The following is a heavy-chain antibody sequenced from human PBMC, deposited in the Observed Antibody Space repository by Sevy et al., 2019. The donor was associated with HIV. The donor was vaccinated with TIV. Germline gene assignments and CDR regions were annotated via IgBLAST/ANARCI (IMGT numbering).Heavy chain of an antibody. V-gene: IGHV3-30*04. J-gene: IGHJ6*02. Sequence: GGSLRLSCAAFGFTFSSYTMHWVRQAPGKGLEWVAVISYDGSNKYYADSVKGRFTISRGNSKNTLYLQMNSLRAEDTAVYYCARDGLGGFAQTLDVWGQGTTVTVSS. CDR2: ISYDGSNK. CDR3: ARDGLGGFAQTLDV. D-gene: IGHD3-16*01. CDR1: GFTFSSYT.